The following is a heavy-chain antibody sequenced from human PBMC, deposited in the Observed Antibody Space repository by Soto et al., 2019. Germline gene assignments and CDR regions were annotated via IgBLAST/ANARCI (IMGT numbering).Heavy chain of an antibody. CDR2: ISGSGGST. J-gene: IGHJ4*02. D-gene: IGHD6-19*01. CDR1: GFTFSSYA. Sequence: EVQLLESGGGLVQPGGSLRLSCAASGFTFSSYAMSWVRQAPGKGLEWVSTISGSGGSTYYADSVKGRFTISRDNSKNTLYLQVNSPRAEDTAVYYCAKCSPRYSSGLKAYYFDYWGQGTLVTVSS. V-gene: IGHV3-23*01. CDR3: AKCSPRYSSGLKAYYFDY.